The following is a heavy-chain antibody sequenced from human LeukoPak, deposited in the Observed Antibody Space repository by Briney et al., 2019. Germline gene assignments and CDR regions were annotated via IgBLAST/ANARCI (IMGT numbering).Heavy chain of an antibody. Sequence: GGSLRLSCAASKFIFSNYWMSWVRQAPGKGLEWVAYIKKTGSETYYVDSVKGRFTISRDNSKNTLYLQMNSLRAEDTAVYYCARVEWLVYYFDYWGQGTLVTVSS. CDR3: ARVEWLVYYFDY. CDR2: IKKTGSET. V-gene: IGHV3-7*03. J-gene: IGHJ4*02. D-gene: IGHD6-19*01. CDR1: KFIFSNYW.